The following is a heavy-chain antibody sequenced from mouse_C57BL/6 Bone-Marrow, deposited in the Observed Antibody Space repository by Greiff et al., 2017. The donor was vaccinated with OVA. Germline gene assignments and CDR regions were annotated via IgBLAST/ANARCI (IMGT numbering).Heavy chain of an antibody. CDR1: GYTFTDYY. V-gene: IGHV1-76*01. D-gene: IGHD1-1*01. Sequence: VQLQESGAELVRPGASVKLSCKASGYTFTDYYIHWVKQRPGQGLEWIARIYPGSGNTYYNEKFKGKATLTAEKSSSTAYVQLSSLTSEDSAVYFCERDPITTGVAYYFDYWGQGTTLTVSS. CDR3: ERDPITTGVAYYFDY. J-gene: IGHJ2*01. CDR2: IYPGSGNT.